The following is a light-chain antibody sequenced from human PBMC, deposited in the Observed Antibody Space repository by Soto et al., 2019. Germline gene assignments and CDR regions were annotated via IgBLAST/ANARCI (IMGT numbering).Light chain of an antibody. CDR1: QRLSTW. V-gene: IGKV1-5*01. CDR3: QQYSTYPWT. J-gene: IGKJ1*01. CDR2: DAS. Sequence: DIELTQSHSTLSAYVGDTVTLTCRASQRLSTWLAWYQQKPGKAPKVLIYDASNLESGAPSRFSGSGSGTEFTLTITSLQPDDYATYYCQQYSTYPWTLGQGTKVDIK.